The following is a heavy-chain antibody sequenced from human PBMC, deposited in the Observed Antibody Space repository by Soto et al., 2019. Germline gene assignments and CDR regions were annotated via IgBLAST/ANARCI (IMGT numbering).Heavy chain of an antibody. CDR2: TYYRSKWYY. J-gene: IGHJ4*02. D-gene: IGHD6-19*01. CDR3: VRFGSGWNY. Sequence: SQTLSLTCVISGDSVSSNSAAWNWIRQSPSRGLEWLGRTYYRSKWYYEYAVSVKGRININPDTSKNQVSLQLSSVTPEDTAMYYCVRFGSGWNYWGQGSLVTVSS. CDR1: GDSVSSNSAA. V-gene: IGHV6-1*01.